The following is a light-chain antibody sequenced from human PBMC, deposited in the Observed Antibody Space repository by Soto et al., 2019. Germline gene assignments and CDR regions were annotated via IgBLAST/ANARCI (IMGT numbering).Light chain of an antibody. V-gene: IGKV3-11*01. J-gene: IGKJ5*01. Sequence: EVVLTQSPATLSLSAGERASLSCRASQDVGSLIAWFQQKPGQPPSLLIYDASNRATGIPARFSGSGSGTDFVLTISSLEPEDFAVYYCHQRRSWPITFGQGTRLEIK. CDR1: QDVGSL. CDR3: HQRRSWPIT. CDR2: DAS.